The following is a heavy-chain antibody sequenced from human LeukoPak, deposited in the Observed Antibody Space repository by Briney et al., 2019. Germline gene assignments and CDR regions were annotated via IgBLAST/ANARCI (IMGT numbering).Heavy chain of an antibody. V-gene: IGHV1-69*13. J-gene: IGHJ4*02. Sequence: SVKVSCKASGGTFSNYAVSWVRQAPGQGFEWMGGFIPIFGPGNYAQKFQGRVTITADESTSTAYMELSSLRSEDTAVYYCARDQRRYCGGDCYYPDYWGQGTLVTVSS. CDR2: FIPIFGPG. D-gene: IGHD2-21*02. CDR1: GGTFSNYA. CDR3: ARDQRRYCGGDCYYPDY.